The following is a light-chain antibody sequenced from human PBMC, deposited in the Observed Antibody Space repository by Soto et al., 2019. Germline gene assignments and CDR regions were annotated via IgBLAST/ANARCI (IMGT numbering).Light chain of an antibody. V-gene: IGKV3-20*01. CDR3: QQFSSYPLT. J-gene: IGKJ4*01. CDR2: GAS. CDR1: QSVSSSY. Sequence: IVLTLSPVTLSLSSDLRAILSWRTSQSVSSSYLAWYQQKPGQAPRLLLYGASTRATGIPDRFSGSGSGTDFTLTISRLEPEDFAVYYCQQFSSYPLTFGGGTKVVI.